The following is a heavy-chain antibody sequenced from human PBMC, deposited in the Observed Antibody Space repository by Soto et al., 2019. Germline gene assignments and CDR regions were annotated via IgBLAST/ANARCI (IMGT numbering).Heavy chain of an antibody. CDR2: IHSSGST. V-gene: IGHV4-4*07. J-gene: IGHJ5*02. CDR3: ERHQGVEAEGITWFDT. CDR1: GASMNSYH. D-gene: IGHD3-10*01. Sequence: PSETLSLTFTVSGASMNSYHWSWIRQPAGKGLEWIGHIHSSGSTNYNPSLKSRVTMSVDTSKNQFSLRLMSLTAADTAVYYCERHQGVEAEGITWFDTWGQGSLVTVSS.